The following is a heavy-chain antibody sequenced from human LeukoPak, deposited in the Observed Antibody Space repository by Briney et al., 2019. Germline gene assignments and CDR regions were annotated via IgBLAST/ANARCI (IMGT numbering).Heavy chain of an antibody. D-gene: IGHD2-15*01. CDR1: GGTYSSYT. Sequence: SVKVSCKASGGTYSSYTISWVRQAPGQGLEWMGRIIPILGIANYAQKFQGRVTITADKSTSTAYMELSSLRSEDTAVYYCARDIVVVVAASHYYYYGMDVWGQGTTVTVSS. CDR2: IIPILGIA. CDR3: ARDIVVVVAASHYYYYGMDV. J-gene: IGHJ6*02. V-gene: IGHV1-69*04.